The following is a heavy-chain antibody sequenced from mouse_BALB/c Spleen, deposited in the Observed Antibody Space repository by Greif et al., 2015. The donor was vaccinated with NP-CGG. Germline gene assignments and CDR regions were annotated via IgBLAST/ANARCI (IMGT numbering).Heavy chain of an antibody. CDR3: DKVGSDDY. J-gene: IGHJ2*02. Sequence: EVMLVESGGGLVQPGGSLRLSCATSGFTFTDYYMSWVRQPPGKALEWLGFIRTNANDNTTHNTASVNGQFTITRDNSQSILYLQMNTLRAEDSATDDCDKVGSDDYWGQGTSLTVSS. CDR2: IRTNANDNTT. CDR1: GFTFTDYY. D-gene: IGHD3-1*01. V-gene: IGHV7-3*02.